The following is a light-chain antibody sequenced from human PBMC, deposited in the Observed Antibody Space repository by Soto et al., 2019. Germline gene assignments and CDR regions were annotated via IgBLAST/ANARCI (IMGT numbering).Light chain of an antibody. CDR2: DVS. CDR3: SSYTSSSPYV. V-gene: IGLV2-14*01. J-gene: IGLJ1*01. Sequence: QAVVTRPASVSGSPGQSITIACTGTSSDVGGYNYVSWYQQHPGKAPKLMIYDVSNRPSGVSNRFSGSKSGNTASLTISGLQAEDEADYYCSSYTSSSPYVFGTGTKLTVL. CDR1: SSDVGGYNY.